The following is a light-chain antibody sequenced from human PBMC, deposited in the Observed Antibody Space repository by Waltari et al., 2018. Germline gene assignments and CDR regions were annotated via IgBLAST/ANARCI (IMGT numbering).Light chain of an antibody. CDR3: MQGPHWPHT. CDR1: QSLVHSDGNTS. Sequence: DVVMTQSPLSLPVTLGQQASISCRSSQSLVHSDGNTSLNWFQQRPGQSPRGLFYKVSNRDSGVPDRLSGSGPGTAFTPKISRVEAEDVGVYYCMQGPHWPHTFGQGTRLEIE. V-gene: IGKV2-30*02. J-gene: IGKJ5*01. CDR2: KVS.